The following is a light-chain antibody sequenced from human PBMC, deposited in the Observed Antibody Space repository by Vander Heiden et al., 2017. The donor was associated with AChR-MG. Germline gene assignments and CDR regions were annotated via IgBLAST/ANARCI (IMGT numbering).Light chain of an antibody. V-gene: IGLV3-1*01. CDR2: QSD. J-gene: IGLJ2*01. CDR1: RLGNKD. Sequence: SYELTQPPSVSVSPGQTASITCPGDRLGNKDASWYQQKPGQSPVPVSQQSDKRPSGIPERFSGSSSGNNATLTISGTQSLDEADYFCQAWDSRSNVGFGGGTKLTVL. CDR3: QAWDSRSNVG.